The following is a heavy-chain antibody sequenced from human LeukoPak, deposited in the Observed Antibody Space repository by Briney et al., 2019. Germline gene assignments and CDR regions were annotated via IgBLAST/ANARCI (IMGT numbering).Heavy chain of an antibody. CDR2: TSFDGTTK. CDR3: ARGSSTNCYGGNCFYYYMAV. D-gene: IGHD2-2*01. J-gene: IGHJ6*03. CDR1: GFTFSTYA. Sequence: GGSLRLSCAASGFTFSTYAMHWVRQAPGKGLEWVAVTSFDGTTKYYADSVKGRFTVSRDNSKNTLILRMNSLRAEDTAAYYCARGSSTNCYGGNCFYYYMAVWGKGTTVTVSS. V-gene: IGHV3-30*04.